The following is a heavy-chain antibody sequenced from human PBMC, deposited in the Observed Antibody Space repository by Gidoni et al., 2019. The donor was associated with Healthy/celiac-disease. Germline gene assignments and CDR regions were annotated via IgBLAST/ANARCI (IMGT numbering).Heavy chain of an antibody. CDR1: DGSFSGYY. Sequence: QVQLQQWGAGLLKPSETLSLICAVYDGSFSGYYWSWIRQPPGTGLEWIGEINHSGGTNYNPFLKSRVTISVDTSKNQFSLKLSSVTAADTAVYYCARERTDSNYNWFDPWGQGTLVTVSS. D-gene: IGHD4-4*01. V-gene: IGHV4-34*01. CDR2: INHSGGT. CDR3: ARERTDSNYNWFDP. J-gene: IGHJ5*02.